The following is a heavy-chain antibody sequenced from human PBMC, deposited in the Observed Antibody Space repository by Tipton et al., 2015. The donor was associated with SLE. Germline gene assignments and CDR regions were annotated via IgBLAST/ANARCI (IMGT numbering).Heavy chain of an antibody. Sequence: TLSLTCAVYGGSFSGYYWGWIRQPPGKGLEWIGSIYYTGSTSYNPSLKSRVTISVDTFKSQFSLKLTSVTAADTAVYYCARGGDRSSYYSVPGGAFDIWGQRTMVTVSS. CDR2: IYYTGST. CDR3: ARGGDRSSYYSVPGGAFDI. J-gene: IGHJ3*02. D-gene: IGHD1-26*01. CDR1: GGSFSGYY. V-gene: IGHV4-34*01.